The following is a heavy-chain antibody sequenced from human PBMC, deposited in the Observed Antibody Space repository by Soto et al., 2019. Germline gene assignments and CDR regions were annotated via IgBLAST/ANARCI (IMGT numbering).Heavy chain of an antibody. CDR2: ISYDGSNK. J-gene: IGHJ4*02. CDR3: ARESPSYYDSSGPVGY. CDR1: GFTFSSYA. D-gene: IGHD3-22*01. V-gene: IGHV3-30-3*01. Sequence: QVQLVESGGGVVQPGRSLRLSCAASGFTFSSYAMHWVRQAPGKGLEWVAVISYDGSNKYYADSVKGRFTISRVNSKNTLYLQMNSLRAEDTAVYYCARESPSYYDSSGPVGYWGQGTLVTVSS.